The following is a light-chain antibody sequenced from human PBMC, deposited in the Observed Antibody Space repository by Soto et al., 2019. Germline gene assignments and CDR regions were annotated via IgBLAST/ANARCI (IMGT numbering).Light chain of an antibody. CDR3: QQSYSSPLT. CDR2: AAS. Sequence: DIQMTQSPSSLSTSVGARVTITCRASQSISSYLSWYQQKAGKAPTLLIYAASRLQSGVPSRFSGSGSGTEFTLTITSLQPEDFATYYCQQSYSSPLTFGGGTKVEIK. V-gene: IGKV1-39*01. CDR1: QSISSY. J-gene: IGKJ4*01.